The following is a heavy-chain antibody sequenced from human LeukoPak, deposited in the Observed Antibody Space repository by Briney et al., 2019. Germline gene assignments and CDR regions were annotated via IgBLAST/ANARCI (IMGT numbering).Heavy chain of an antibody. CDR2: ISGDSRYI. CDR3: ARGPFSSSWSEFDY. CDR1: GFTFSNYA. J-gene: IGHJ4*02. V-gene: IGHV3-21*06. D-gene: IGHD6-13*01. Sequence: PGGSLRLSCAASGFTFSNYAMHWVRQAPGKGLEWVSCISGDSRYIYYADSVKGRSTISRGNAQNSLYLHMNSLRAEDTAVYYCARGPFSSSWSEFDYWGQGTLVTVSS.